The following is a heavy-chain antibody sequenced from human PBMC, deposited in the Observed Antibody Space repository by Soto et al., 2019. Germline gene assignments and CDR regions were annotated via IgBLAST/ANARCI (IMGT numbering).Heavy chain of an antibody. CDR3: AAYYLNSGSYERYFQH. V-gene: IGHV3-23*01. D-gene: IGHD1-26*01. CDR2: ISGSGGST. J-gene: IGHJ1*01. Sequence: QPGGSLRLSCAASGFTFSSYAMSWVRQAPGKGLEWVSAISGSGGSTYYADSVKGRFTISRDNSKNTLYLQMNSLRAEDTAVYYRAAYYLNSGSYERYFQHWGQGTLVTVSS. CDR1: GFTFSSYA.